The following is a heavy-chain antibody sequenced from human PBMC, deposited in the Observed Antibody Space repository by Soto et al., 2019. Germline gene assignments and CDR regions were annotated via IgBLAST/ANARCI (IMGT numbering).Heavy chain of an antibody. CDR3: ARTPLASEQNWFDP. CDR2: IIPIFGTA. D-gene: IGHD6-6*01. CDR1: GGTFSSYA. Sequence: SVEVSCKXSGGTFSSYAISWVRQAPGQGLEWMGGIIPIFGTANYAQKFQGRVTITADESTSTAYMELSSLRSEDTAVYYCARTPLASEQNWFDPWGQGTLVTVSS. V-gene: IGHV1-69*13. J-gene: IGHJ5*02.